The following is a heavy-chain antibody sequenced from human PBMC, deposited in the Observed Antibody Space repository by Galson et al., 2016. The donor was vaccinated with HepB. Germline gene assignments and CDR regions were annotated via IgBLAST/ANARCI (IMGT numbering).Heavy chain of an antibody. CDR3: ARDRASWDGQHTGSFDY. D-gene: IGHD2-21*01. CDR2: TYYRSKWYY. J-gene: IGHJ4*02. Sequence: CAISGDSVSSIDAAWNWIRQSPSRGLEWLGRTYYRSKWYYDYAVSVKSRMTINPATSKNQLSLQPNSVTPEDTAVYYCARDRASWDGQHTGSFDYWGQGTLVTVSS. V-gene: IGHV6-1*01. CDR1: GDSVSSIDAA.